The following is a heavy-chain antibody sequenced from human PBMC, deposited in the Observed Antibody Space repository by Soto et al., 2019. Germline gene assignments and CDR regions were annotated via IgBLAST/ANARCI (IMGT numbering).Heavy chain of an antibody. V-gene: IGHV1-18*01. CDR2: ISAYNGNT. CDR1: GYAFTNSG. Sequence: QVQLVQSGAAVRKPRAGVKVSCKASGYAFTNSGISWVRQAAGQGLEWMGWISAYNGNTDYAHNLQGRVTMTTDTSTSKAFMELRSPRSDDTGVYYCTRFYDVFSGQIVAGDYWGQGALGTVSS. D-gene: IGHD6-19*01. CDR3: TRFYDVFSGQIVAGDY. J-gene: IGHJ4*02.